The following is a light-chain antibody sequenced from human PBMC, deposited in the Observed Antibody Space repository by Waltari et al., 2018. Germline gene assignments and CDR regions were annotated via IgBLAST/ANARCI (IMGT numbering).Light chain of an antibody. CDR2: WAS. J-gene: IGKJ1*01. Sequence: DIVMTQSPGSLPVSLGERATINCRSSQSILDTSKNKKHWAWYQQKPGQPLKLLIYWASTRESGVPDRFSGGGSGTEFTLTISSVQAEDAAVYYCQQYYESPLTFGQGTKVEIE. CDR3: QQYYESPLT. V-gene: IGKV4-1*01. CDR1: QSILDTSKNKKH.